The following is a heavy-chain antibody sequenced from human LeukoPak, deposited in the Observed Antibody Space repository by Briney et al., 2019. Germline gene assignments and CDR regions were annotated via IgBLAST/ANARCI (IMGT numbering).Heavy chain of an antibody. CDR3: ATGAPGYCSGGSCSQNPYYYYGMDV. V-gene: IGHV1-69*04. J-gene: IGHJ6*01. D-gene: IGHD2-15*01. CDR1: GGTFSSYA. Sequence: SVKVSCKASGGTFSSYAISSVRQAPGQGLEWMGRIIPILGIANYGKKFQGRVTITADKSTSTAYMGMSSLGFEDTAVYYCATGAPGYCSGGSCSQNPYYYYGMDVWGQGTTVTVSS. CDR2: IIPILGIA.